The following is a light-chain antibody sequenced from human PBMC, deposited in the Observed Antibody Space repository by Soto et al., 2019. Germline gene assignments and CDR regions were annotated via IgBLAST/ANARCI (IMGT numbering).Light chain of an antibody. V-gene: IGKV3-11*01. CDR1: QSVSTY. CDR3: QQNSNWPLT. J-gene: IGKJ4*01. CDR2: DAS. Sequence: EVVLTQSPATLSLSPGERATLSCRASQSVSTYLAWYQQRPGQAPRLLIFDASNRATGIPARFSGSGSRTDFTLTISSLESEDFAVYYCQQNSNWPLTFGGGTRVESK.